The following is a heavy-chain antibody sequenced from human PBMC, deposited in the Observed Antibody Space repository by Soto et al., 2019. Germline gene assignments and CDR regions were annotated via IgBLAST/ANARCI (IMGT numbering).Heavy chain of an antibody. CDR1: GFTFSSYA. Sequence: GGSLRLSCAASGFTFSSYAMHWVRQAPGKGLERVAVISYDGSNKYYADSVKGRFTISRDNSKNTLYLQMNSLRAEDTAVYYCAKDYYDSSGYYYLDYYYGMDVWGQGTTVTVSS. V-gene: IGHV3-30-3*01. CDR2: ISYDGSNK. J-gene: IGHJ6*02. CDR3: AKDYYDSSGYYYLDYYYGMDV. D-gene: IGHD3-22*01.